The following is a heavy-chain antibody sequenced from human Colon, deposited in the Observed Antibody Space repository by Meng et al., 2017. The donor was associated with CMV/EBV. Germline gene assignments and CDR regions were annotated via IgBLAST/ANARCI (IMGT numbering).Heavy chain of an antibody. V-gene: IGHV3-33*06. CDR2: IWYDGTDK. J-gene: IGHJ4*02. CDR3: AKDGTDRDSSYSLDH. D-gene: IGHD3/OR15-3a*01. CDR1: GFTFSRNG. Sequence: GGSLKISCEASGFTFSRNGMHWVRQAPGKGLEWVAVIWYDGTDKFYSDSVKGRFTVSRDNSKNMMYLQMNSLRVEDTAVYYCAKDGTDRDSSYSLDHWGQGTLVTVSS.